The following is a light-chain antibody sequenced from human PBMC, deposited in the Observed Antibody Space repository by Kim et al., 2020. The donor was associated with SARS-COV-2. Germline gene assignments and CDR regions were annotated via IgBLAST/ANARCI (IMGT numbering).Light chain of an antibody. CDR1: SSDVGGYNS. CDR3: CSYAGTFTWV. J-gene: IGLJ3*02. V-gene: IGLV2-11*01. CDR2: DVS. Sequence: QSALTQPRSVSGSPGQSVTISCTGTSSDVGGYNSVSWYQQHPGKAPKLILYDVSKRPSGVPDRFSGSKSGNTASLTISGLQAEDEAAYFCCSYAGTFTWVFGGGTKLTVL.